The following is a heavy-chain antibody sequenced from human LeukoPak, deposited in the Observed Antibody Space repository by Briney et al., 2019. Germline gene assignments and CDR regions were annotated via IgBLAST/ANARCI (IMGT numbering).Heavy chain of an antibody. V-gene: IGHV1-69*05. J-gene: IGHJ5*02. CDR3: ARTSAGPYSYGPVQFDP. CDR2: IIPIFGTA. D-gene: IGHD5-18*01. Sequence: GASVKVSCKASGGTFSSYAISWVRQAPGQGLEWMGGIIPIFGTANYAQEFQGRVTITTDESTSTAYMELSSLRSEDTAVYYCARTSAGPYSYGPVQFDPWGQGTLVTVSS. CDR1: GGTFSSYA.